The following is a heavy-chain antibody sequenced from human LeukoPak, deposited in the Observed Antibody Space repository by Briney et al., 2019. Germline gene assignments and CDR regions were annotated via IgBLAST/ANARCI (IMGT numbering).Heavy chain of an antibody. D-gene: IGHD2-15*01. J-gene: IGHJ4*02. CDR1: GFTFSSYS. Sequence: GGSLRLSCAASGFTFSSYSMNWVRQAPGKGLEWVSSISSSSSYIYYADSVKGRFTISRDNAKNSLYLQMNSLRAEDTAVYYCAREVKDCSGGSCYIFDYWGQGTLVTVSS. CDR3: AREVKDCSGGSCYIFDY. V-gene: IGHV3-21*01. CDR2: ISSSSSYI.